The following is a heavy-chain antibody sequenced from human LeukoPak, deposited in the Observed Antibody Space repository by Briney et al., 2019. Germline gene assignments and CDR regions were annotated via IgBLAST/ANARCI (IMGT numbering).Heavy chain of an antibody. CDR3: ARGKTGYYDT. D-gene: IGHD3-9*01. CDR1: GGALSSYG. CDR2: IVPILGMT. Sequence: SVKVSCKASGGALSSYGINWVRQAPGQGLEWMGRIVPILGMTNYAQKFQGRVTITADRFTSTAYMELTSLRSGDTAVYYCARGKTGYYDTWDQGTLVTVSS. J-gene: IGHJ4*02. V-gene: IGHV1-69*04.